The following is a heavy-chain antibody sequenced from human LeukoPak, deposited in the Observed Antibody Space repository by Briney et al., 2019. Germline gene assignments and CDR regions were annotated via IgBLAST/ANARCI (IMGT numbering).Heavy chain of an antibody. CDR3: AGELWFGELEYYGMDV. CDR2: ISSSSSYI. J-gene: IGHJ6*02. CDR1: GLIVSINY. V-gene: IGHV3-21*03. D-gene: IGHD3-10*01. Sequence: PGGSLRLSCAASGLIVSINYMTWVRQAPGKGLEWVSSISSSSSYIYYADSVKGRFTISRDNAKNSLYLQMNSLRAEDTAVYYCAGELWFGELEYYGMDVWGQGTTVTVSS.